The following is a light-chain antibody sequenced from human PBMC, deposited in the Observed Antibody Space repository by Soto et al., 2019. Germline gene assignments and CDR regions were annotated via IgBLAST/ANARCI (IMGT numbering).Light chain of an antibody. Sequence: QSVLTQPPSVSGAPGQRVTISCTGSSSNIGAGYDVHWYQQLPGTAPKLLIYGNSNRPSGVPDRFSGSKSGTSASLALTGLQAEAEDGYCCQSYDSSLSGSVLGGGTKLTVL. J-gene: IGLJ3*02. CDR3: QSYDSSLSGSV. V-gene: IGLV1-40*01. CDR2: GNS. CDR1: SSNIGAGYD.